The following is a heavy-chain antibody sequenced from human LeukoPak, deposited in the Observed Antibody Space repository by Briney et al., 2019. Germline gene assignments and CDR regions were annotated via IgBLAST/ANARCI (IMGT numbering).Heavy chain of an antibody. J-gene: IGHJ4*02. V-gene: IGHV2-5*01. D-gene: IGHD3-16*02. CDR2: IYWHDDK. CDR3: ARTLVDYVWGSYRYTGFDY. Sequence: SGPTLVKPTQTLTLTCTFSGFSLSTSGVGVGWIRQPPGKALEWLALIYWHDDKRYSPSLKSRLTITKDTSKNQVVLTMTNMDPVDTATYYCARTLVDYVWGSYRYTGFDYWGQGTLVAVSS. CDR1: GFSLSTSGVG.